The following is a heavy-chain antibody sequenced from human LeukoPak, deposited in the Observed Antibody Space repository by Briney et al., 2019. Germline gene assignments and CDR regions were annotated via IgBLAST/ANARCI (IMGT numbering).Heavy chain of an antibody. CDR2: INPNSGGT. D-gene: IGHD2-15*01. CDR1: GYTFTDYY. J-gene: IGHJ2*01. Sequence: ASVKVSCKASGYTFTDYYIHWVRQAPGQGLEWVGWINPNSGGTNYAQKFQGRVTMTRDTSISTAYMELSRVRPDDTAVYYCSRPRDEGGLYWNFDLWGRGTLVTVSS. V-gene: IGHV1-2*02. CDR3: SRPRDEGGLYWNFDL.